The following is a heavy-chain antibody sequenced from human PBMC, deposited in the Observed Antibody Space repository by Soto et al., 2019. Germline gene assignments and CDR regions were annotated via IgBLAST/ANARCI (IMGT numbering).Heavy chain of an antibody. Sequence: EVQLVESGGGLVQPGGSLRLSCAASGFTFSSYSMNLVRQAPGKGLEWVSYISSSSSTIYYADSVKGRCTIYRDNAKNSLYLQMNSLRAEDTAVYYCARDRDYGMDVWGQGTTVTVSS. CDR2: ISSSSSTI. V-gene: IGHV3-48*01. CDR1: GFTFSSYS. CDR3: ARDRDYGMDV. J-gene: IGHJ6*02.